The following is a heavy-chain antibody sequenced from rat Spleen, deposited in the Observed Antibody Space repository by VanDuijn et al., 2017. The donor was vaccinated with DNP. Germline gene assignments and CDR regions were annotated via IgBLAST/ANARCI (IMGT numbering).Heavy chain of an antibody. V-gene: IGHV5S10*01. Sequence: EVQLVESGGGLVQSGRSLKVSCAASGFTLSDYNMAWVRQAPKKGLEWVATITYDGSRTYYRDSVKGRFTISRDKAKSTLYLQMDSLRSEDTATYYCTTFEGTNAWGQGTSVTVSS. D-gene: IGHD1-11*01. CDR1: GFTLSDYN. CDR3: TTFEGTNA. J-gene: IGHJ4*01. CDR2: ITYDGSRT.